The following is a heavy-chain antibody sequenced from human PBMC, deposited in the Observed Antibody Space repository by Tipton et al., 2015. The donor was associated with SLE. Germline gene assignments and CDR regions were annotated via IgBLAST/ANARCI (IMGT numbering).Heavy chain of an antibody. CDR3: ARGGSNFLSGDYYYAVDG. V-gene: IGHV4-31*02. CDR1: GGSISSGGYY. Sequence: LRLSCTVSGGSISSGGYYWNWIRQHPGKGLEWIGYIYYSGSTYSNPSLKSRVTISVATTNNQFSLKLTSVTAADTAVYYCARGGSNFLSGDYYYAVDGWGQGTTVTVSS. D-gene: IGHD3-10*01. CDR2: IYYSGST. J-gene: IGHJ6*02.